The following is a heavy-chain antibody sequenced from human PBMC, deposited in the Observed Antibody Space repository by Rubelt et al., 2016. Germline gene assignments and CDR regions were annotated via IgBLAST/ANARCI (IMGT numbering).Heavy chain of an antibody. CDR2: MNPNSGNT. CDR3: ARMVNDFWSGYHNWFDP. CDR1: GYTFTSYD. V-gene: IGHV1-8*01. J-gene: IGHJ5*02. D-gene: IGHD3-3*01. Sequence: QVQLVQSGAEVKKPGASVKVSCKASGYTFTSYDINWVRQATGQGLEWMGWMNPNSGNTGYAQKFQGRGTMTGNTAISTAYMGLSSLRSEDTAVDYCARMVNDFWSGYHNWFDPWGQGTLVTVSS.